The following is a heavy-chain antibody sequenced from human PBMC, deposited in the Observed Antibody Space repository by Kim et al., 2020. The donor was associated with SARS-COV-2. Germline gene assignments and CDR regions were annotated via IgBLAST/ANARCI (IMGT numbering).Heavy chain of an antibody. Sequence: ASVKVSCKASGYTFTSYGISWVRQAPGQGLEWMGWISAYNGNTNYAQKLQGRVTMTTDTSTSTAYMELRSLRSDDTAVYYCAAQTDPYGDYVEVDYWGQGTLVTVSS. CDR3: AAQTDPYGDYVEVDY. D-gene: IGHD4-17*01. CDR2: ISAYNGNT. V-gene: IGHV1-18*01. J-gene: IGHJ4*02. CDR1: GYTFTSYG.